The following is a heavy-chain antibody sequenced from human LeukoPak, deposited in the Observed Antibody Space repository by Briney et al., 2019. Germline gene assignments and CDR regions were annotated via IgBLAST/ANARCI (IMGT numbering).Heavy chain of an antibody. CDR1: GGTFRSYA. CDR2: INPSGGST. Sequence: ASVKVSCKASGGTFRSYAISWVRQAPGQGLEWMGIINPSGGSTSYAQKFQGRVTMTRDTSTSTVYMELSSLRSEDTAVYYCARGGGNPPYYYYGMDVWGQGTTVTVSS. CDR3: ARGGGNPPYYYYGMDV. D-gene: IGHD4-23*01. V-gene: IGHV1-46*01. J-gene: IGHJ6*02.